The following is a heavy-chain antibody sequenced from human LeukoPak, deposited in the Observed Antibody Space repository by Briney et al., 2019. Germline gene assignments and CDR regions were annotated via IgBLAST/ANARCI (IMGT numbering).Heavy chain of an antibody. V-gene: IGHV1-2*02. D-gene: IGHD3-16*02. CDR1: GYTLTGYY. Sequence: ASVKVSCKASGYTLTGYYMHWVRQAPGQGLEGMGWINPNSGGTNYAQKFQGRVTMPRDTSISTAYMELSRLRSDDTAVYYCARARSPGLRYYFDYWGQGTLVTVSS. J-gene: IGHJ4*02. CDR3: ARARSPGLRYYFDY. CDR2: INPNSGGT.